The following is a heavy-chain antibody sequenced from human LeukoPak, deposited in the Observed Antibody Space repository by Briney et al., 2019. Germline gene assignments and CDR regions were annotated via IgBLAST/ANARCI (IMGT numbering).Heavy chain of an antibody. Sequence: SETLSLTCTVSGYSISSGYYWGWIRQPPGKGLEWIGSIYHSGSTYYNPSLKSRVTISVDTSKNQFSLKLSSVTAADTAVYYCARAKSMAPGSSSGEFDYWGQGTLVTVSS. CDR1: GYSISSGYY. CDR3: ARAKSMAPGSSSGEFDY. V-gene: IGHV4-38-2*02. J-gene: IGHJ4*02. CDR2: IYHSGST. D-gene: IGHD6-6*01.